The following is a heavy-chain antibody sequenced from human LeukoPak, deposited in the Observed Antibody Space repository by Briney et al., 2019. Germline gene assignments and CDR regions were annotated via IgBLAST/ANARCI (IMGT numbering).Heavy chain of an antibody. Sequence: GGSLRLSCAASGFTFSSYSMNWVRQAPGKGLEWVSSISSSSSYIYYADSVKGRFTISRDNAKNSLYLQMNSLRAEDTAVYYCARDSTAHDAFDIWGQGTMVTVSS. D-gene: IGHD4-11*01. V-gene: IGHV3-21*01. CDR2: ISSSSSYI. CDR3: ARDSTAHDAFDI. J-gene: IGHJ3*02. CDR1: GFTFSSYS.